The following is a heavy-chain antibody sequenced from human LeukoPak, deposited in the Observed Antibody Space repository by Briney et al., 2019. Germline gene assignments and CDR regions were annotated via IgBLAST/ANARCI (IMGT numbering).Heavy chain of an antibody. D-gene: IGHD2-2*01. V-gene: IGHV4-59*01. CDR2: IYYTGST. CDR1: GGSISNYY. CDR3: ASSHMLQYCSRTNCGREFDY. Sequence: SETLSLTCTVSGGSISNYYWSWIRQPPGKGLEWIGYIYYTGSTSYNPSLKSRVTISVDTSKKQFFLKLRSVTAADTAVYYCASSHMLQYCSRTNCGREFDYWGQGTLITVSS. J-gene: IGHJ4*02.